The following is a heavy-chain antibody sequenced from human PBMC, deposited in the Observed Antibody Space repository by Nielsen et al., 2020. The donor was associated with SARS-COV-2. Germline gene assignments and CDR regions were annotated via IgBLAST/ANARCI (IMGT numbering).Heavy chain of an antibody. Sequence: GGSLRLSCAASGFTFDDYAMHWVRQAPGKGLEWVSGISWNSGSIGYADSVKGRFTIPRDNAKNSLYLQMNSLRAEDTALYYCAKDMGGGGSSWTRFDYWGQGTLVTVSS. CDR1: GFTFDDYA. J-gene: IGHJ4*02. CDR2: ISWNSGSI. D-gene: IGHD6-13*01. V-gene: IGHV3-9*01. CDR3: AKDMGGGGSSWTRFDY.